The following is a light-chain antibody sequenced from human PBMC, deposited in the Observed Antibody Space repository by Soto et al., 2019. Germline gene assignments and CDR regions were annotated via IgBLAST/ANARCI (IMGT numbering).Light chain of an antibody. CDR3: QVWDSSSDPHV. Sequence: SYELTQPPSVSVAPGQTARITCGGKNIGSKSVHWYQQKPGQAPVLVVYDDSDRPSGIPERFSGSNSGNTATLTISRVEAGDEADYYCQVWDSSSDPHVFGTGTKLTVL. CDR1: NIGSKS. CDR2: DDS. V-gene: IGLV3-21*02. J-gene: IGLJ1*01.